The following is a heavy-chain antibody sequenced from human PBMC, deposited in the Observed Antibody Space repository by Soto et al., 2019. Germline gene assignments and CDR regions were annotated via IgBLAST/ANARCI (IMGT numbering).Heavy chain of an antibody. CDR2: IIPIFGTA. D-gene: IGHD5-18*01. CDR3: ARTVDTAMVTPYYYRMEL. CDR1: GGTFSSYA. Sequence: ASVKVSCKASGGTFSSYAISWVRQAPGQGLEWMGGIIPIFGTANYAQKLQGRVTITADESTSTAYMELSRLRSEDTAVYYWARTVDTAMVTPYYYRMELWSQRNTVTVAS. V-gene: IGHV1-69*13. J-gene: IGHJ6*02.